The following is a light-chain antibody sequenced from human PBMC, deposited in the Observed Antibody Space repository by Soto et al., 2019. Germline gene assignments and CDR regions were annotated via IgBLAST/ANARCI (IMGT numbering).Light chain of an antibody. J-gene: IGKJ1*01. CDR3: LQTYNLPRT. V-gene: IGKV1-39*01. Sequence: DIQMTQSPSSLSASVGDRVTITCRASLTIGDSISWFQQKAGKPPTLLIYGASALQSGVPARFSGSGSGTDFTLTISNMQREDFATYYCLQTYNLPRTFGQGTKVEFK. CDR2: GAS. CDR1: LTIGDS.